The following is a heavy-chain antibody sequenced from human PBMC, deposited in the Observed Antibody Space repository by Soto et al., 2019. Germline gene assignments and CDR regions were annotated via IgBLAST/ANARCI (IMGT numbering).Heavy chain of an antibody. CDR2: IYYSGST. CDR3: ARQCDLGSAVPTGYTFDI. CDR1: GGSMSSGNYY. D-gene: IGHD3-3*01. J-gene: IGHJ3*02. Sequence: SETLSLTCTVFGGSMSSGNYYWSWIRQHPGKGLEWIGHIYYSGSTFYNPSLNSRVTISVDTLKNQFSLKLSSVTAADTGIYFCARQCDLGSAVPTGYTFDIWGQGTAVTVSS. V-gene: IGHV4-31*03.